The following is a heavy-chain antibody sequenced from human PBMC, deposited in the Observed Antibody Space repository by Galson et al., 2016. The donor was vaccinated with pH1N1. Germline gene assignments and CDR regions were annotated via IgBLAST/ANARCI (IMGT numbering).Heavy chain of an antibody. Sequence: PALVKPTQTLTLTCTFSGFSLSTSGVGVGWIRQPPGKALEWLVLIYWNDDKRYSPSLKSRLTITKDTSKNQVVLTMTNMDPVDTATYYCAHSLYGDYVGWFDPWGQGTLVTVSS. CDR2: IYWNDDK. V-gene: IGHV2-5*01. J-gene: IGHJ5*02. D-gene: IGHD4-17*01. CDR1: GFSLSTSGVG. CDR3: AHSLYGDYVGWFDP.